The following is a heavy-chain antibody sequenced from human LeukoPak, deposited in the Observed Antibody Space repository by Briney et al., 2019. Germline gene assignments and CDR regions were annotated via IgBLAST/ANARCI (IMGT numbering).Heavy chain of an antibody. CDR3: ARMTGILTGYYPDAFDI. Sequence: PSETLSLTRTVSGGSISSYYWSWIRQPPGKGLEWIGYIYYSGSTNYNPSLKSRVTISVDTSKNQFSLKLSSVTAADTAVYYCARMTGILTGYYPDAFDIWGQGTMVTVPS. CDR2: IYYSGST. CDR1: GGSISSYY. J-gene: IGHJ3*02. D-gene: IGHD3-9*01. V-gene: IGHV4-59*01.